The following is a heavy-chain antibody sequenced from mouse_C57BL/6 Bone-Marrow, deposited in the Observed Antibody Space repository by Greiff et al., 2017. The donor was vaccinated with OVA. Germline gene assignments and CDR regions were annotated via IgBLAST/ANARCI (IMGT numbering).Heavy chain of an antibody. V-gene: IGHV3-6*01. CDR1: GYSITSGYY. D-gene: IGHD2-4*01. CDR2: ISYDGSN. Sequence: ESGPGLVKPSQSLSLTCSVTGYSITSGYYWNWIRQFPGNKLEWMGYISYDGSNNYNPSLKNRISITRDTSKNQFFLKLNSVTTEDTATYYCARPYDYDGAAWFAYWGQGTLVTVSA. J-gene: IGHJ3*01. CDR3: ARPYDYDGAAWFAY.